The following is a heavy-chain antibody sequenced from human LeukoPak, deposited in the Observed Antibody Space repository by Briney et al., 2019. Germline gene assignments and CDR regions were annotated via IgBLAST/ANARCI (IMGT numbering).Heavy chain of an antibody. V-gene: IGHV4-38-2*02. Sequence: SETLSLTCTVSGYSISSGYYWGWIRQPPGKGLEWIGSIYHSGSTYYNPSLKSRVTISVDTSKNQFSLKLSSVTAADTAVYYCGRGVTSQNIVTSHYYYYMDVWGKGTTVTISS. J-gene: IGHJ6*03. CDR2: IYHSGST. CDR1: GYSISSGYY. CDR3: GRGVTSQNIVTSHYYYYMDV. D-gene: IGHD2/OR15-2a*01.